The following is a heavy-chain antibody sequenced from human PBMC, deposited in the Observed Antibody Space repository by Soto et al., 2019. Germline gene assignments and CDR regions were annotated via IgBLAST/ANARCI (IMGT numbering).Heavy chain of an antibody. V-gene: IGHV4-59*11. CDR2: TYFRGSA. Sequence: SETLSLTCDVSGVSITSHYWNWIRQSPGMGLEWIGSTYFRGSASYNPSLKSRVTISLDTSKDQLSLTLSAVTAADSAVYYCARDLRSRGWFDPWGPGILVTVS. CDR3: ARDLRSRGWFDP. CDR1: GVSITSHY. J-gene: IGHJ5*02.